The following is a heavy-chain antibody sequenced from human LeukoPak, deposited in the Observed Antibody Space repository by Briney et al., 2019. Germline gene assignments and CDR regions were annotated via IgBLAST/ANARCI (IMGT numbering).Heavy chain of an antibody. CDR1: GGSISSSSYY. CDR2: IYYSGNT. V-gene: IGHV4-39*01. J-gene: IGHJ3*02. Sequence: SETLSLTCTVSGGSISSSSYYRGWIRQSPGKGLEWIGSIYYSGNTYYNPSLNSRVTITVDTSKNQFSLQLSSVTAADTTVYYCARSHIVAVTGFAFDIWGQGTLVTVSS. D-gene: IGHD2-21*02. CDR3: ARSHIVAVTGFAFDI.